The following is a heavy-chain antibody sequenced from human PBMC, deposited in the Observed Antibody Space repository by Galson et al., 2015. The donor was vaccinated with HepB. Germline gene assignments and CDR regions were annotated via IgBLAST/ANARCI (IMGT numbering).Heavy chain of an antibody. V-gene: IGHV1-18*04. CDR1: GYTFTSYG. Sequence: SVKVSCKASGYTFTSYGISWVRQAPGQGLEWMGWISAYNGNTNYAQKLQGRVTMTTDTSTSTAYMELRSLRSDDTAVYYCARDSYSSGWYFTSDFDYWAREPWSPSPQ. CDR2: ISAYNGNT. D-gene: IGHD6-19*01. J-gene: IGHJ4*02. CDR3: ARDSYSSGWYFTSDFDY.